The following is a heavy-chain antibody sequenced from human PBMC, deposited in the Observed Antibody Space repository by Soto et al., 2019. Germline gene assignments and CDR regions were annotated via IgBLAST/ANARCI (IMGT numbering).Heavy chain of an antibody. CDR2: IIPIFGTA. V-gene: IGHV1-69*13. CDR1: GGTFSSYA. Sequence: SVKVSCKASGGTFSSYAISWVRQAPGQGLEWMGGIIPIFGTANYAQKFQGRVTITADESTSTAYMELSSLRSEDTAVYYCARDSEEYQLIFTTFDIWGQGTMVTVSS. D-gene: IGHD2-2*01. CDR3: ARDSEEYQLIFTTFDI. J-gene: IGHJ3*02.